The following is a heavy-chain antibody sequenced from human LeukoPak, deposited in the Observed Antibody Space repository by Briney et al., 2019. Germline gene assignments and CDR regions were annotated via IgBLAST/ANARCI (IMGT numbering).Heavy chain of an antibody. V-gene: IGHV1-69*05. Sequence: SVKVSCKASGGTFSSYAISWVRQAPGQGLEWMGRIIPIFGTANYAQKFQGRVTITTDESTSTAYMELRSLRSEDTAVYYCARDKYCSGGSYDFGWFDPWGQGTLVTDSS. CDR1: GGTFSSYA. CDR2: IIPIFGTA. J-gene: IGHJ5*02. CDR3: ARDKYCSGGSYDFGWFDP. D-gene: IGHD2-15*01.